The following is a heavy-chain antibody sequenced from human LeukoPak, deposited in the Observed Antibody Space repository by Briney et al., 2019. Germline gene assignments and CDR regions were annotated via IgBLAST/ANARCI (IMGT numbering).Heavy chain of an antibody. CDR2: ISSTSSDI. V-gene: IGHV3-21*04. CDR1: GFTFSSYT. CDR3: ASPRSRYFDWLSTDY. Sequence: GGSLRLSCTASGFTFSSYTMNWVRQAPGKGLEWVSSISSTSSDIYYADSVKGRFTISRDNAKNSLYLQMNSLRAEDTAVYYCASPRSRYFDWLSTDYWGQGTLVTVSS. D-gene: IGHD3-9*01. J-gene: IGHJ4*02.